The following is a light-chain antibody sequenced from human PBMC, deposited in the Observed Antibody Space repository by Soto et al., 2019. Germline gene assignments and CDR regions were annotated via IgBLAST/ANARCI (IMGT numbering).Light chain of an antibody. J-gene: IGLJ1*01. Sequence: QSVLTQPASVSGSPGQSITLLCTGTSSDFAIYNSVSWYQQHPGKAPKLMIHDVTNRPSGVSGRFSGSRSGNTASLTISGLQAEDEADYFCSSFTSSSSYVLGPGTKVTVL. CDR2: DVT. CDR1: SSDFAIYNS. V-gene: IGLV2-14*01. CDR3: SSFTSSSSYV.